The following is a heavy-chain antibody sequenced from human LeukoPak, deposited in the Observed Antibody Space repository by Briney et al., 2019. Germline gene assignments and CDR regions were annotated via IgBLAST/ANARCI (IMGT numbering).Heavy chain of an antibody. V-gene: IGHV3-9*01. CDR2: INLNTNSI. D-gene: IGHD6-19*01. J-gene: IGHJ3*02. Sequence: GGSLRLSCAASGFTFDDYAMHWVRQAPGKGLEWVSGINLNTNSIKYADSVKGRFTISRDNAKNSLYLQMNSLRAEDTAFYYCAKGSSGWSTDAFDIWGQGTMVTVSS. CDR1: GFTFDDYA. CDR3: AKGSSGWSTDAFDI.